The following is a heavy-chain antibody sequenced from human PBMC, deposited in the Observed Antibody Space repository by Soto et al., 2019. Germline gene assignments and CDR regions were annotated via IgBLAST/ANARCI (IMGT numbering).Heavy chain of an antibody. D-gene: IGHD2-15*01. Sequence: GGSRTLDCAASGFVVSGGALLLDRQAPGKGLEWLAVISSDVVNYYYAESVKGRFTISRDNSKNTLYLQMNSLRNEDTAVYYCARGGAWTPEGLGYWGQGTLVTVSS. J-gene: IGHJ4*02. V-gene: IGHV3-30-3*02. CDR1: GFVVSGGA. CDR3: ARGGAWTPEGLGY. CDR2: ISSDVVNY.